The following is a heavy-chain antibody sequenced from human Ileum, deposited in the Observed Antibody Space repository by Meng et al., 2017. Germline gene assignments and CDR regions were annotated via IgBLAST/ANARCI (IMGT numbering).Heavy chain of an antibody. CDR3: VSERRRSYFFDY. Sequence: QVQLQESGPGLLKPSQTLSLNCTVSGGSITSGDYYWSWIRQPPGKGLEWIGYIFYTGATYSNPSLKSRVTVSLDTSKSQFSLKLSSVTAADTAIYYCVSERRRSYFFDYWGQGTLVTVSS. J-gene: IGHJ4*02. CDR2: IFYTGAT. V-gene: IGHV4-30-4*01. CDR1: GGSITSGDYY.